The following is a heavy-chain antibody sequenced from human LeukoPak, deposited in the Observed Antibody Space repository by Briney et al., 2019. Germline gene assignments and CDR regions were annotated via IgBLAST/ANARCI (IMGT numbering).Heavy chain of an antibody. CDR1: GGSISSSSYY. Sequence: PSETLSLTCTVSGGSISSSSYYWGWIRQPPGKGLEWIGSIYYSGSTYYNPSLKSRVTISVDTSKNQFSLKLSSVTAADTAVYYCARHGQGEYSSCWYDYWGQGTLVTVSS. D-gene: IGHD6-13*01. CDR2: IYYSGST. J-gene: IGHJ4*02. CDR3: ARHGQGEYSSCWYDY. V-gene: IGHV4-39*01.